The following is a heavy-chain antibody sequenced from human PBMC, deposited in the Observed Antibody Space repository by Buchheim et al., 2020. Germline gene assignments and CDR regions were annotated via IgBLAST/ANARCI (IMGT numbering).Heavy chain of an antibody. Sequence: EVQLVESGGGLVQPGGSLRLSCAASGFTFSSYWMSWVRQAPGKGLEWVANIKQDGSEKYYVDSVKGRFTISRDNAKNSLYLQMNSLRAEDTAVYYCARRYDFWSGYWYYYYGMDVWGQGTT. D-gene: IGHD3-3*01. J-gene: IGHJ6*02. V-gene: IGHV3-7*01. CDR3: ARRYDFWSGYWYYYYGMDV. CDR1: GFTFSSYW. CDR2: IKQDGSEK.